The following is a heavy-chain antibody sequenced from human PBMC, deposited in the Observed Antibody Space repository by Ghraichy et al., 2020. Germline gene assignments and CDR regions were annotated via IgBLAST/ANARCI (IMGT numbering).Heavy chain of an antibody. J-gene: IGHJ4*02. CDR3: ARFVLASGAYFDY. V-gene: IGHV1-8*01. CDR2: MNPNSGNT. D-gene: IGHD3-10*01. CDR1: GYTFTSYD. Sequence: KVSCKASGYTFTSYDINWVRQATGQGLEWMGWMNPNSGNTGYAQKFQGRVTMTRNTSISTAYMELSSLRSEDTAVYYCARFVLASGAYFDYWGQGTLVTVSS.